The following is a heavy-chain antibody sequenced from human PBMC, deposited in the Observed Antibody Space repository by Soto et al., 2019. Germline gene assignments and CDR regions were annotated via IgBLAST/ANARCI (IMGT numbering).Heavy chain of an antibody. CDR1: GGSISSSNW. CDR2: IYHSGST. D-gene: IGHD3-10*01. Sequence: SETLSLTCAVSGGSISSSNWWSWVRQPPVKGLEWIGEIYHSGSTNYNPSLKSRVTISVDKSKNQFSLKLSSVTAADTAVYYCARGEDMVRGVLPRYYGMDVWGQGTTVTVSS. J-gene: IGHJ6*02. CDR3: ARGEDMVRGVLPRYYGMDV. V-gene: IGHV4-4*02.